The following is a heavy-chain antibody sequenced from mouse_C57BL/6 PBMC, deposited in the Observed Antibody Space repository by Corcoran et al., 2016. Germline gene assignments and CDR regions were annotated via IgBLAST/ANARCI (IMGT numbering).Heavy chain of an antibody. Sequence: EVKLLQSGGGLVQPGGSLKLSCAASGIDFSRYWMSWVRRAPGKGLEWIGEINPDSSTINYAPSLKDKFIISRDNAKNTLYLQMSKVRSEDTALYYCARLGDSYYYAMDYGGQGTSVTVSS. CDR2: INPDSSTI. V-gene: IGHV4-1*01. J-gene: IGHJ4*01. CDR1: GIDFSRYW. CDR3: ARLGDSYYYAMDY. D-gene: IGHD4-1*01.